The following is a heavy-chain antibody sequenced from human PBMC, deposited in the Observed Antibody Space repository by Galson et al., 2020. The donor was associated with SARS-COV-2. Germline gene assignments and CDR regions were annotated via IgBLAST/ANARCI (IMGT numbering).Heavy chain of an antibody. CDR3: ARHADWGSHIDF. CDR2: IYFRGDT. V-gene: IGHV4-39*01. D-gene: IGHD7-27*01. CDR1: GGSVSTSPYY. Sequence: SETLSLTCAVSGGSVSTSPYYWGWIRQPPGKGLEWAGYIYFRGDTYYNPSLQSRITISVDTSKNQLSLKLTSLTAADTGVYYCARHADWGSHIDFWGQGILVTVSS. J-gene: IGHJ4*02.